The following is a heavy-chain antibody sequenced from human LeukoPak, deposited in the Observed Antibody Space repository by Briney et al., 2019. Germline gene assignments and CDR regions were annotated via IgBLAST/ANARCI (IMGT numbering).Heavy chain of an antibody. CDR1: GFTFSSYA. CDR3: ARVRWLSAAGTEGNFDY. Sequence: GGSLRLSCAASGFTFSSYAMSWVRQAPGKGLEWVSAISGSGGSTYYADSVKGRFTISRDNSKNTLYLQMNSLRAEDTAVYYCARVRWLSAAGTEGNFDYWGQGTLGTVSS. J-gene: IGHJ4*02. CDR2: ISGSGGST. D-gene: IGHD6-13*01. V-gene: IGHV3-23*01.